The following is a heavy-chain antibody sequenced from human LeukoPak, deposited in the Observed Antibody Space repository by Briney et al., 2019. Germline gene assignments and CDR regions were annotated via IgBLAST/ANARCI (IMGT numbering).Heavy chain of an antibody. V-gene: IGHV3-23*01. CDR3: AKVSSSSWFYNWFDP. CDR1: GFTFSSYA. CDR2: ISGSGGST. J-gene: IGHJ5*02. Sequence: GGSLRLSCAASGFTFSSYAMSWVRQAPGKGLEWVSAISGSGGSTYYADSVKGRFTISRDNSKNTLYLQMDSLRAEDTAVYYCAKVSSSSWFYNWFDPWGQGTLVTVSS. D-gene: IGHD6-13*01.